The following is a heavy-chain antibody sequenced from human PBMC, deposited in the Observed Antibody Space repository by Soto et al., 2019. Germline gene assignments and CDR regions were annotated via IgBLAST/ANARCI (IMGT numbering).Heavy chain of an antibody. Sequence: EVQLLQSGGHLVRPGGSLRLSCVASGFTFSDYVMTWVRQAPEKGLEWVSTISVGGGSAYYADSVKGRFALSRDNSKNTAYLQLNSLRAEDTAVYHCVKDRAQQLILGLGLDPWGQGTLVTVSS. V-gene: IGHV3-23*01. CDR3: VKDRAQQLILGLGLDP. CDR2: ISVGGGSA. CDR1: GFTFSDYV. J-gene: IGHJ5*02. D-gene: IGHD6-13*01.